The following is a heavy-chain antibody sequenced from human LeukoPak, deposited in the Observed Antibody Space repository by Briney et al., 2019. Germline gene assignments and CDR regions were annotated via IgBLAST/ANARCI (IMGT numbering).Heavy chain of an antibody. D-gene: IGHD6-13*01. Sequence: SETLSLTCTVSGGSINRTNDYWVWIRQPPGKGLEWIGAIYYSGSTYYNPSLKSRVTISVDTSKNQFSLKLSSVTAADTAVYYCARVGYSSSWSRLYYYYYMDVWGKGTTVTVSS. J-gene: IGHJ6*03. V-gene: IGHV4-39*01. CDR2: IYYSGST. CDR1: GGSINRTNDY. CDR3: ARVGYSSSWSRLYYYYYMDV.